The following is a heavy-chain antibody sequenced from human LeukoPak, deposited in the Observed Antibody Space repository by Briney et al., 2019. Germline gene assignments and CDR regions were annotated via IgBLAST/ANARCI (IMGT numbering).Heavy chain of an antibody. CDR2: IRSKTDGGTT. J-gene: IGHJ4*02. CDR1: NFTFNNAW. V-gene: IGHV3-15*07. CDR3: STGGSSYEGFDY. D-gene: IGHD1-26*01. Sequence: GGSLRLSCTGSNFTFNNAWMNWVRQAPGKGQEWVGRIRSKTDGGTTDYAAPVKGRFTISRDDSRNTLSLQMNSLKIEDTGVYYCSTGGSSYEGFDYWGQGALVTVSS.